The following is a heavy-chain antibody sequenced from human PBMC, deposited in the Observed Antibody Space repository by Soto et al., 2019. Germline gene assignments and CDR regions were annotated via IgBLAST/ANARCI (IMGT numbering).Heavy chain of an antibody. CDR1: GFTFSSYA. CDR3: AKDRSPGIGWLLTNDAFDI. Sequence: EVQLLESGGGLVQPGGSLRLSCAASGFTFSSYAMSWVRQAPGKGLEWVSAISGSGGSTYYADSVKGRFTISRDNSKNTLYLQMNSLRAEDTAVYYCAKDRSPGIGWLLTNDAFDIWGQGTMVTVSS. J-gene: IGHJ3*02. V-gene: IGHV3-23*01. D-gene: IGHD3-22*01. CDR2: ISGSGGST.